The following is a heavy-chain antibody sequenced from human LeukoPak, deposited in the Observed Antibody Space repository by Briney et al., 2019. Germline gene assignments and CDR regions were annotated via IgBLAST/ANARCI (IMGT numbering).Heavy chain of an antibody. CDR1: GGSFSGYY. V-gene: IGHV4-34*01. Sequence: SETLSLTCAVYGGSFSGYYWSWIRQPPGKGLEWIREINHSGSTNYNPSLKSRVTISVDTSKNQFSLKLSSVTAADTAVYYCARVGFGLYGSKKGFDPSGPGTLVTVSS. CDR2: INHSGST. J-gene: IGHJ5*02. D-gene: IGHD2-8*01. CDR3: ARVGFGLYGSKKGFDP.